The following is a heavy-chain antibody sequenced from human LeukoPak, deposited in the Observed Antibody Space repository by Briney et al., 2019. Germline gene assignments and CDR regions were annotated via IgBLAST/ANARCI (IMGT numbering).Heavy chain of an antibody. CDR1: GFXVSSNY. Sequence: GGSLRLSCAASGFXVSSNYMSWVRQAPGKGLEWVSVIYSGGSTYYADSVKGRFTISRHNSKNTLYLQMNSLRAEDTAVYYCARSWGYSYGTFDYWGQGTLVTVSS. J-gene: IGHJ4*02. D-gene: IGHD5-18*01. CDR2: IYSGGST. CDR3: ARSWGYSYGTFDY. V-gene: IGHV3-53*04.